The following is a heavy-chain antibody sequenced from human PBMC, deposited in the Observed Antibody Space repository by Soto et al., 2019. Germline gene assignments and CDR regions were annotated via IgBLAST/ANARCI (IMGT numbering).Heavy chain of an antibody. CDR1: TFTFNNYAFNNYA. CDR2: ISAAGGST. D-gene: IGHD6-13*01. J-gene: IGHJ4*02. Sequence: HPGGSLRLSCAASTFTFNNYAFNNYAMTWVRQAPGKGLEWVSAISAAGGSTYYADSVKGRFTISRDNSKNTLFLQMSSLRAEDTAVYYCAKAPEQLLQDYFDYWGQGTLVTVSS. CDR3: AKAPEQLLQDYFDY. V-gene: IGHV3-23*01.